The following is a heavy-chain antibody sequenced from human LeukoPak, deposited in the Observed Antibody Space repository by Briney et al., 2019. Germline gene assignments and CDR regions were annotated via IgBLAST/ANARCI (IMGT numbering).Heavy chain of an antibody. J-gene: IGHJ4*02. CDR2: ISGSGGST. D-gene: IGHD6-13*01. V-gene: IGHV3-23*01. Sequence: PGGSLRLSCAASGFTFSSYAMSWVRQAPGKGLEWVSAISGSGGSTYYADSVKGRFTISRDNSKNTLYLQMNSLRAEDTAVYYCAKGEPIRLFSSRPAGYFDYWGQGTLVTVSS. CDR3: AKGEPIRLFSSRPAGYFDY. CDR1: GFTFSSYA.